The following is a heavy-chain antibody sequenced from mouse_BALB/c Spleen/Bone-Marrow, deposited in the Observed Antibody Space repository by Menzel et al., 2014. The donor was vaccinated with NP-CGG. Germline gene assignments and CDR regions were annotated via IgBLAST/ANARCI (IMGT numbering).Heavy chain of an antibody. CDR3: TRGEDY. CDR2: IDPANGNT. CDR1: GFNIKDTF. V-gene: IGHV14-3*02. J-gene: IGHJ2*01. Sequence: EVQVVESGAELVKPGASVKLSCTGSGFNIKDTFMHWVKQRPEQGLEWIGRIDPANGNTKYDPKFQGKATITADTSSNTAYLHLTSLTSEDTAAYYCTRGEDYWGQGTTLAVSS.